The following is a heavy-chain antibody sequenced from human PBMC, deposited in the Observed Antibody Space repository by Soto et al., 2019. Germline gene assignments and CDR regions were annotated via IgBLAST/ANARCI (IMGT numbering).Heavy chain of an antibody. CDR3: ATPRGTKYSSSWHEFDY. D-gene: IGHD6-13*01. CDR1: GFTFDDYA. J-gene: IGHJ4*02. V-gene: IGHV3-9*01. Sequence: GGSLRLSCAASGFTFDDYAMHWVRQAPGKGLEWVSGISWNSGSIGYADSVKGRFTISRDNAKNSLYLQMNSLRAEDTALYYCATPRGTKYSSSWHEFDYWGQGTLVTVSS. CDR2: ISWNSGSI.